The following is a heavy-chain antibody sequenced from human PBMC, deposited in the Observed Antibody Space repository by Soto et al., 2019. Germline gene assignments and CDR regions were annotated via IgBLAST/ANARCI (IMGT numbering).Heavy chain of an antibody. CDR2: IFPLLAMV. CDR1: GGDLRNSG. CDR3: AKEAGAGFNS. J-gene: IGHJ5*01. D-gene: IGHD1-26*01. Sequence: QVHLVQSGAEMKKPGSSVKVSCKVSGGDLRNSGISWVRQAPGQGLEWMGGIFPLLAMVDYSQKFQGRVTITADESTNTDYMDLGSLRSEDTAVYYCAKEAGAGFNSWGQGTLVLVSS. V-gene: IGHV1-69*04.